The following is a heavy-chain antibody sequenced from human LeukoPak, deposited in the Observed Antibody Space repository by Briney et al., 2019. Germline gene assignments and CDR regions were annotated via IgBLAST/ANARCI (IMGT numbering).Heavy chain of an antibody. D-gene: IGHD4-17*01. CDR3: AVTTDSFYYYYGMDV. CDR2: ISGSGGST. CDR1: GFTFSSYA. Sequence: PGGSLRLSCAASGFTFSSYAMSWVRQAPGKGLEWVSAISGSGGSTYYADSVKGRFTISRDNSKNTLYLQMNSLRAEDTAVYYCAVTTDSFYYYYGMDVWAKGPRSPSP. V-gene: IGHV3-23*01. J-gene: IGHJ6*02.